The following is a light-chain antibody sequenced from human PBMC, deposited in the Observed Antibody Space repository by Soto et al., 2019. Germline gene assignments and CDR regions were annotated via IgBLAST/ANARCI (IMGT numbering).Light chain of an antibody. CDR2: VTS. J-gene: IGKJ4*01. CDR1: QIVGRS. CDR3: QQYANWPSVT. V-gene: IGKV3D-15*01. Sequence: IVTTQSPATLSVSPGERATLSCRASQIVGRSLAGYQQQPGQAPRLLMYVTSDRATGIAATFSGSGSGTEFSLPISSLLAEDFAIYYCQQYANWPSVTFGGGTKVEIK.